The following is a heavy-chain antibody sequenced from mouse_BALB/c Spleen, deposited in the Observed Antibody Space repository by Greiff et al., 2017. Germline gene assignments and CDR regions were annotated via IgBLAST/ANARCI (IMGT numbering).Heavy chain of an antibody. J-gene: IGHJ3*01. CDR1: GFTFSSSY. CDR3: ARHEGYYRYDAGSWFAY. CDR2: IYAGTGGT. V-gene: IGHV1-66*01. D-gene: IGHD2-14*01. Sequence: QVQLQQSGAELVKPGASVKLSCKTSGFTFSSSYISWLKQKPGQSLEWIAWIYAGTGGTSYNQKFTGKAQLTVDTSSSTAYMQFSSLTTEDSAIYYCARHEGYYRYDAGSWFAYWGQGTLVTVSA.